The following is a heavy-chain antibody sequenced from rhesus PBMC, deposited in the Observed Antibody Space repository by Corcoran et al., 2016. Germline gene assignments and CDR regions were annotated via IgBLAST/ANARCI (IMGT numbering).Heavy chain of an antibody. V-gene: IGHV4-169*02. CDR3: AIGDTAGTVLNY. CDR1: GGSISSSY. J-gene: IGHJ4*01. D-gene: IGHD5-42*01. CDR2: IYGSGSST. Sequence: QLQLQESGPGLVKPSETLSVTCAVSGGSISSSYWSWIRQAPGKGLEWIGYIYGSGSSTNYNPSLKSRVTRSVYTSKNQLSLKLSSVTTADTAVYYCAIGDTAGTVLNYWGQGVLVTVSS.